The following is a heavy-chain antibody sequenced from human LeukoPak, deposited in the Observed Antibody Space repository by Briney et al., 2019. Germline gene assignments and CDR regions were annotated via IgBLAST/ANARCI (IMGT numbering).Heavy chain of an antibody. CDR3: ARVAYDSSGYYHHYFDY. CDR1: GFTFSSYW. J-gene: IGHJ4*02. CDR2: INSDGSST. D-gene: IGHD3-22*01. Sequence: GSLRLSCAASGFTFSSYWMHWVRQAPGKGLVWVSRINSDGSSTSYADSVKGRFTISRDNAKNTLYLQMNSLRAEDTAVYYCARVAYDSSGYYHHYFDYWGQGTLVTVSS. V-gene: IGHV3-74*01.